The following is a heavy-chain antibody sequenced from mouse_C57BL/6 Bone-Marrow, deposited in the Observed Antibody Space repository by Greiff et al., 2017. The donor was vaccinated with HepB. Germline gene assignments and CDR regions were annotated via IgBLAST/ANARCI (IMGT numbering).Heavy chain of an antibody. Sequence: VQLQQSGPELVKPGASVKLSCKASGYTFTSYDINWVKQRPGQGLEWIGWIYPRDGSTKYNEKFKGKATLTVDTSSSTAYMELHSLTSEDSAVYFCARSATVVEWYFDVWGIGTTVTVSS. J-gene: IGHJ1*03. CDR3: ARSATVVEWYFDV. D-gene: IGHD1-1*01. CDR1: GYTFTSYD. V-gene: IGHV1-85*01. CDR2: IYPRDGST.